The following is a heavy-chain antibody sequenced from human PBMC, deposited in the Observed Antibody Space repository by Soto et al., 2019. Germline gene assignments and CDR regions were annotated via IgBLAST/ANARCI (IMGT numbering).Heavy chain of an antibody. V-gene: IGHV1-69*12. CDR1: GGTFSSYA. Sequence: QVQQVQSGAEVKKPGSSMKVSCKASGGTFSSYAISWVRQAPGQGLEWMGGIIPIFGTADYAQKFHGRVTITADESTSTAYMELSSLRSEDTAVYYCARGITGTVTYYYGLDVWGQGTTVTVSS. CDR3: ARGITGTVTYYYGLDV. J-gene: IGHJ6*02. CDR2: IIPIFGTA. D-gene: IGHD1-20*01.